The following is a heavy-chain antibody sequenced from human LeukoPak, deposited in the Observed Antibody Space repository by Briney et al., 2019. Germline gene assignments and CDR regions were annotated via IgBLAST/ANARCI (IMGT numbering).Heavy chain of an antibody. V-gene: IGHV4-59*01. CDR1: GDSISTYY. CDR2: IYSSGNT. CDR3: ARLRWQLVGPYFDY. Sequence: PSKTLSLTCSFSGDSISTYYWSWIRQSPGKGLEWIGHIYSSGNTDYNSSLKSRVTISVDTSKSQFSLRLSSVTATDTAVYYCARLRWQLVGPYFDYWGQGILVTVSS. J-gene: IGHJ4*02. D-gene: IGHD1-26*01.